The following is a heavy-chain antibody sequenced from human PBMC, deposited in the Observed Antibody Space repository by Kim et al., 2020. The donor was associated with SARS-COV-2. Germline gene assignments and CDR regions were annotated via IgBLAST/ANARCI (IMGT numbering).Heavy chain of an antibody. CDR1: GGSISSSSYY. J-gene: IGHJ5*02. CDR3: LLWFVERDNWFDP. V-gene: IGHV4-39*01. Sequence: SETLSLTCTVSGGSISSSSYYWGWIRQPPGKGLEWIGSIYYSGSTYYNPSLKSRVTISVDTSKNQFSLKLSSVTAADTAVYYCLLWFVERDNWFDPWGQG. D-gene: IGHD3-10*01. CDR2: IYYSGST.